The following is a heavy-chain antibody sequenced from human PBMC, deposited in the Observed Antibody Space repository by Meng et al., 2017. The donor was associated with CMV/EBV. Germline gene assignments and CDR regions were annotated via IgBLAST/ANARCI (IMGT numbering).Heavy chain of an antibody. Sequence: GESLKISCAASGFTFDDYGMSWVRQAPGKGLEWVSGINWNGGSTGYADSVKGRFTISRDNAKNSLYLQMNSPRAEDTALYYCARAQSGSYAPTPFDYWGQGT. CDR3: ARAQSGSYAPTPFDY. V-gene: IGHV3-20*04. CDR2: INWNGGST. J-gene: IGHJ4*02. CDR1: GFTFDDYG. D-gene: IGHD1-26*01.